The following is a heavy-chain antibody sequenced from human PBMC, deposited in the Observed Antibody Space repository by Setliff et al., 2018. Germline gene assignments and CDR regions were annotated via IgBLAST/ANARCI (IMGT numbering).Heavy chain of an antibody. D-gene: IGHD5-12*01. CDR1: GGSISSSSYY. Sequence: SETLSLTCTVSGGSISSSSYYWGWIRQPPGKGLEWIGSIYYSGSTYHNPSLKSRVTISVDTSKNQFSLKLSSVTAADTAVYYCARGYSGYDYLKPFDYWGQGTLVTVYS. CDR3: ARGYSGYDYLKPFDY. CDR2: IYYSGST. V-gene: IGHV4-39*01. J-gene: IGHJ4*02.